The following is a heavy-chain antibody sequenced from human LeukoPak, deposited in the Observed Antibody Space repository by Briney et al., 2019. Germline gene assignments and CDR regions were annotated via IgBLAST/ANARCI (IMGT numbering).Heavy chain of an antibody. CDR3: ARALFSPTGDAFDI. V-gene: IGHV1-2*02. CDR1: GYTFTGYY. D-gene: IGHD3-10*01. CDR2: INPNSGGT. J-gene: IGHJ3*02. Sequence: GASVKVSCKASGYTFTGYYMHWVRQAPGQGLEWMGWINPNSGGTNYAQKFQGRVTMTRDTSISTAYMELSRLRSDDTAVYYCARALFSPTGDAFDIWGQGTVVTVSS.